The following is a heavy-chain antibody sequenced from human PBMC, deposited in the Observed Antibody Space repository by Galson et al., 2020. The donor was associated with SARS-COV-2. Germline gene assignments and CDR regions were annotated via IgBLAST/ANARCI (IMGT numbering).Heavy chain of an antibody. J-gene: IGHJ3*02. V-gene: IGHV3-23*01. CDR3: AKTKVATGGGFHT. Sequence: LSLTCAASGFTFSGYAMTWVRQAPGKGLEWVPSVAASGSSTFYTESVKGRFAISRDNSKNTVYLQMNSLRAEDTALYYCAKTKVATGGGFHTWGQGTMVTVSS. D-gene: IGHD2-15*01. CDR2: VAASGSST. CDR1: GFTFSGYA.